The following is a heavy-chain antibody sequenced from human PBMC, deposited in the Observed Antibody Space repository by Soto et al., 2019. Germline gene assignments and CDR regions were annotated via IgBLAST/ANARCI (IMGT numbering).Heavy chain of an antibody. CDR3: ARGGYYDSSGYYYSAWYFDY. Sequence: SETLSLTCTVSGGSISSGGYYWSWIRQHPGKGLEWIGYIYYSGSTYYNPSLKSRVTISVDTSKNQFSLKLSSVTAADTAVYYCARGGYYDSSGYYYSAWYFDYWGQGTLVTVSS. CDR2: IYYSGST. J-gene: IGHJ4*02. D-gene: IGHD3-22*01. CDR1: GGSISSGGYY. V-gene: IGHV4-31*03.